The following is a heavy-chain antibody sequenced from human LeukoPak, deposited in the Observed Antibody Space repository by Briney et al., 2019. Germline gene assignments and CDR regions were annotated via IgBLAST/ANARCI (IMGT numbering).Heavy chain of an antibody. CDR2: IYSGGNT. J-gene: IGHJ4*02. V-gene: IGHV3-53*01. CDR1: GFTVSTNY. D-gene: IGHD6-19*01. Sequence: GGSLRLSCAASGFTVSTNYMTWVRQAPGKGLEWVSIIYSGGNTYYADSVKGRFTISRDNSKNTLYLQMNSLRAEDTAVYYCASRSVAGTKTPFDHWGQGTLVTVSS. CDR3: ASRSVAGTKTPFDH.